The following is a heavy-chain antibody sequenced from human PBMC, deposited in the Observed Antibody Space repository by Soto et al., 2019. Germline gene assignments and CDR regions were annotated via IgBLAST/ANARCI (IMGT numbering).Heavy chain of an antibody. J-gene: IGHJ4*02. Sequence: GESLKISCKGSGYSFAGYWITWVRQKPGKGLEWMGRIDPSDSQTYYSPSFRGHVTISATKSITTVFLQWSSPRASDTAMYYCARQIYDSDTGPNFQYYFDSWGQGTPVTVPS. CDR2: IDPSDSQT. D-gene: IGHD3-22*01. CDR1: GYSFAGYW. CDR3: ARQIYDSDTGPNFQYYFDS. V-gene: IGHV5-10-1*01.